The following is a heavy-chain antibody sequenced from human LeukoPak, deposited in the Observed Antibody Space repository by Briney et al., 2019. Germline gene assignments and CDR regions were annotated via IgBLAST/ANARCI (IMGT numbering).Heavy chain of an antibody. CDR1: GFTFGTYA. D-gene: IGHD6-19*01. CDR2: ISSSSSTI. J-gene: IGHJ4*02. V-gene: IGHV3-48*02. Sequence: GGSLRLSCAASGFTFGTYAMNWVRQAPGKGLEWVSYISSSSSTIYFPDSVKGRFTISRDNAKNSLYLQMNGLRDEDAAVYYCARDAGSGYFDYWGQGTLVTVSS. CDR3: ARDAGSGYFDY.